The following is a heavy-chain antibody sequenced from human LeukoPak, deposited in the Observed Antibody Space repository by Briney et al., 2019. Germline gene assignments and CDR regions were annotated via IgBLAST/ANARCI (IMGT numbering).Heavy chain of an antibody. V-gene: IGHV3-30*03. CDR3: ARKFLTGRLIDY. CDR1: GFTFSNYG. D-gene: IGHD7-27*01. J-gene: IGHJ4*02. CDR2: ISYDGSNE. Sequence: GGSLRLSCAASGFTFSNYGMHWVRQAPGKGLEWVAVISYDGSNEYYADSVKGRFTISRDTSKNTLYLQMNSLRAEDTALYYCARKFLTGRLIDYWGLGTLVTVSS.